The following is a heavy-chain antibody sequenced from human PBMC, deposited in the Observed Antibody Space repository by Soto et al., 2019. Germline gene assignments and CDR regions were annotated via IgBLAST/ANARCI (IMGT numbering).Heavy chain of an antibody. CDR3: TRHGSGDYLLFDP. Sequence: GGSLRLSCAACGFTFSRYWIHWVRQAPGKGLEWVSRASPDGTSTSYADSVKGRFTISRDNAKKTFFMQMNSLVAEDTAVYYFTRHGSGDYLLFDPCGQGILVAVSS. J-gene: IGHJ5*02. CDR1: GFTFSRYW. D-gene: IGHD3-10*01. CDR2: ASPDGTST. V-gene: IGHV3-74*01.